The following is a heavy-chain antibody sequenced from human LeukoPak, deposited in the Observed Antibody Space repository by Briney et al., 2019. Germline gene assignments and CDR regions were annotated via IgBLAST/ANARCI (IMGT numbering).Heavy chain of an antibody. CDR2: FDPEDGET. CDR3: ATELPRYSSFKYYYYGMDV. CDR1: GYTLTELS. Sequence: ASVKVSCKVSGYTLTELSMHWVRQAPGKGLEWMGGFDPEDGETIYAQKFQGRVTVTEDTSTDTAYMELSSLRSEDTAVYYCATELPRYSSFKYYYYGMDVWGQGTTVTVSS. V-gene: IGHV1-24*01. D-gene: IGHD6-19*01. J-gene: IGHJ6*02.